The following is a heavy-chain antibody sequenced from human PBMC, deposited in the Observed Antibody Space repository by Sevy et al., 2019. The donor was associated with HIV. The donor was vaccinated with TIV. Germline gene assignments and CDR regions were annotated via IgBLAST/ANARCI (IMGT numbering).Heavy chain of an antibody. CDR3: AREGCTKPHDY. CDR2: FSFGCGRI. V-gene: IGHV3-23*01. D-gene: IGHD2-8*01. CDR1: GFTFAKYS. J-gene: IGHJ4*02. Sequence: GGSLRLSCAASGFTFAKYSMSWVRQAPGKGLEWVSTFSFGCGRINYADSVKGRFTISRDDSKNPLFLQMNSLRAEDTATYFCAREGCTKPHDYWGQGTLVTVSS.